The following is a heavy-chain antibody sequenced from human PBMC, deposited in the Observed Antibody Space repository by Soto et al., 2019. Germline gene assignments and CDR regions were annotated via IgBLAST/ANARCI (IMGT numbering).Heavy chain of an antibody. CDR3: ARGRRTTVTIDY. CDR2: ITHRGST. CDR1: GGSFSGYY. J-gene: IGHJ4*02. D-gene: IGHD4-17*01. Sequence: QVQLQQWGAGLLKPSETLSLTCAVYGGSFSGYYWSWIRQPPGKGLEWIGEITHRGSTNYNPSLNGRVTISVDTSKNQFSLKLSSVTAADTAVYSCARGRRTTVTIDYWGQGTLVTVSS. V-gene: IGHV4-34*01.